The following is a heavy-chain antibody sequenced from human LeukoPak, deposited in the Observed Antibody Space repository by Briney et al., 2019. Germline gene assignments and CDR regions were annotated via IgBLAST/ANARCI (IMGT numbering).Heavy chain of an antibody. V-gene: IGHV4-39*07. CDR3: ARGRRRYYDILTGSWQVYYFDY. J-gene: IGHJ4*02. D-gene: IGHD3-9*01. CDR2: INHSGST. CDR1: GGSISSGSYY. Sequence: SETLSLTCTVSGGSISSGSYYWSWIRQPPGKGLEWIGEINHSGSTNYNPSLKSRVTISVDTSKNQFSLKLSSVTAADTAVYYCARGRRRYYDILTGSWQVYYFDYWGQGTLVTVSS.